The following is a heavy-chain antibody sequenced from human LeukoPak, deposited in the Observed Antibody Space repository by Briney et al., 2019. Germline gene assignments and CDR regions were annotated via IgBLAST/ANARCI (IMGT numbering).Heavy chain of an antibody. V-gene: IGHV3-74*01. D-gene: IGHD5-24*01. CDR2: IYGDGSST. J-gene: IGHJ4*02. CDR1: GFNFSTSW. CDR3: ARDGGHGYNFEY. Sequence: GGSLRLSCAASGFNFSTSWMHWVRQAPGKGLVWVSLIYGDGSSTTYADSVKGRFTISRDNAKNTLYLQMNSLRAEDTAVYYCARDGGHGYNFEYWGQGTLVTVSS.